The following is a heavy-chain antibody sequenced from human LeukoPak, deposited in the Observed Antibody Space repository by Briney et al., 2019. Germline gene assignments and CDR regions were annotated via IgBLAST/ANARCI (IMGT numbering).Heavy chain of an antibody. CDR3: ARICSGGNCYFPSI. Sequence: PGGSLRLSYTASGFNFRSYAMYWVRQAPGKGLEWVAIISYDGSNEHYADSVKGRFTISRDTSKNTLYLQMNSLRAEDTAVYYCARICSGGNCYFPSIWGQGTMVTVSS. CDR1: GFNFRSYA. CDR2: ISYDGSNE. J-gene: IGHJ3*02. V-gene: IGHV3-30-3*01. D-gene: IGHD2-15*01.